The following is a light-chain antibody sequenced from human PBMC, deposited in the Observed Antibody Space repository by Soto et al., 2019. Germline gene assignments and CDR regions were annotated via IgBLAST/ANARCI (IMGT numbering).Light chain of an antibody. CDR2: EGS. Sequence: QSALTQPASVSGSPGQSITISFTGTSSDVGSYNIVSWYQQHPGKAPKLMIYEGSKRPSGVSNRFSGSKSGNTASLTISGLQAEDEADYYCCSYAGSHVVFGGGTKLTVL. V-gene: IGLV2-23*01. J-gene: IGLJ2*01. CDR1: SSDVGSYNI. CDR3: CSYAGSHVV.